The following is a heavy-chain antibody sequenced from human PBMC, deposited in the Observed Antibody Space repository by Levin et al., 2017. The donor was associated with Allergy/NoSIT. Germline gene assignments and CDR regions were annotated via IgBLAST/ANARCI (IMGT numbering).Heavy chain of an antibody. CDR1: GDSISRGFYY. V-gene: IGHV4-61*02. D-gene: IGHD5-12*01. CDR2: IYVTGST. J-gene: IGHJ6*03. CDR3: ARDLEGTSGYNTYCYMDV. Sequence: SETLSLTCSVSGDSISRGFYYWSWIRQPAGEGLEWIGRIYVTGSTTYSSSLKSRVTISLDRSKSQFSLKINSVTAADTAVYYCARDLEGTSGYNTYCYMDVWGKGTTVTVSS.